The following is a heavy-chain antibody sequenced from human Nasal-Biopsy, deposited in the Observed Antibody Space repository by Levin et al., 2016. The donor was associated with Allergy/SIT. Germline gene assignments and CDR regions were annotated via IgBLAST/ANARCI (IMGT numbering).Heavy chain of an antibody. CDR2: ISSGSSMI. D-gene: IGHD2-8*01. CDR3: ARDACTNGVCYTDY. CDR1: GFTFTSHS. J-gene: IGHJ4*02. V-gene: IGHV3-48*02. Sequence: GESLKISCAASGFTFTSHSMNWVRQAPGKGLEWVSYISSGSSMIYYADSVKGRFTISRDSAKNSLYLQMNSLRDEDTAVYYCARDACTNGVCYTDYWGQGTLVIVSS.